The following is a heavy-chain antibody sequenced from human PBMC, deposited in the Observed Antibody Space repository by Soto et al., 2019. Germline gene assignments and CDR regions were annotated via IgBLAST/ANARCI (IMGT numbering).Heavy chain of an antibody. CDR3: ARDGLIYGSGLNDY. V-gene: IGHV3-33*01. D-gene: IGHD3-10*01. CDR2: VWYDGSNK. Sequence: QVQLVESGGGVVQPGRSLRLSCAASGFTFSSYGMHWDRQAPGKGLEWVAVVWYDGSNKYYADSVKGRFTISRDNSKNTLYLQMNSLRAEDTAVYYCARDGLIYGSGLNDYCGQGTLVTVSS. CDR1: GFTFSSYG. J-gene: IGHJ4*02.